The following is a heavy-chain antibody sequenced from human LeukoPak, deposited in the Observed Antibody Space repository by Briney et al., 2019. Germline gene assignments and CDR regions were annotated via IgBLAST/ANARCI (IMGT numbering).Heavy chain of an antibody. J-gene: IGHJ4*02. CDR1: GGSFSGYY. Sequence: SETLSLTCAVYGGSFSGYYWSWIRQPPGKGLEWIGEINHSGRTNYNPSLKSRVTISVDTPKNQFSLKLSSVTAADTAVYYCARGSGYSYGYFLYWGQGTLVTVSS. V-gene: IGHV4-34*01. CDR2: INHSGRT. CDR3: ARGSGYSYGYFLY. D-gene: IGHD5-18*01.